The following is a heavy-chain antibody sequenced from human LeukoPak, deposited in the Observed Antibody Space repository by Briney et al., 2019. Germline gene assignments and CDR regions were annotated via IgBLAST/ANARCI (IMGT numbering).Heavy chain of an antibody. D-gene: IGHD3-22*01. CDR1: GFTFDDYG. V-gene: IGHV3-20*04. Sequence: GGSLRLSCAASGFTFDDYGMSWVRQAPGKGLEWVSGINWNGGSTGYADSVKGRFTISRDNAKNSLYLQMNSLRAEDTALYYCARATHYYESSGYDYWGQGTLVTVFS. CDR2: INWNGGST. J-gene: IGHJ4*02. CDR3: ARATHYYESSGYDY.